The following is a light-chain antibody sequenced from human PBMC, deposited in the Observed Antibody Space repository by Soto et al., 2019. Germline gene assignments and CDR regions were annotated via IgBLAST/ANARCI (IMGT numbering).Light chain of an antibody. V-gene: IGKV2-28*01. CDR3: MQALQSSSIT. CDR1: QSLLHSNGYNF. CDR2: LGS. J-gene: IGKJ5*01. Sequence: DIVMTQSPLSLPVTPGEPASISCRSSQSLLHSNGYNFLDWYLQKPGQSPQLLIHLGSIRASGAPYKFSGRGSGTDFTPKISRMEADDVGVYYCMQALQSSSITFGQGTRLEIK.